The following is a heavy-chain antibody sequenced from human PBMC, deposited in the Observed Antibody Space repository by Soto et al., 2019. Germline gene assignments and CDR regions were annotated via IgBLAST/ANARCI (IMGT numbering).Heavy chain of an antibody. V-gene: IGHV3-33*01. CDR3: ARGSSYDYIWGSYRGFDY. CDR1: GFTFSSYG. J-gene: IGHJ4*02. CDR2: IWYDGSNK. Sequence: GGSLRLSCAASGFTFSSYGMHWVRQAPGKGLEWVAVIWYDGSNKYYADSVKGRFTISRDNSKNTLYLQMNSLRAEDTAVYYCARGSSYDYIWGSYRGFDYWGQGTLVTVSS. D-gene: IGHD3-16*02.